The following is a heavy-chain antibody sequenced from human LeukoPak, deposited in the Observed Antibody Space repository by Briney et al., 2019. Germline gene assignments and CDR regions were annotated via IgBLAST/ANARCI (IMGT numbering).Heavy chain of an antibody. D-gene: IGHD4-17*01. CDR2: IYWDGDK. J-gene: IGHJ3*01. V-gene: IGHV2-5*02. CDR3: AHSGTVTSPHDAFDV. CDR1: GFSLSSSGVG. Sequence: SGPTLVKPTQTLTLTCTFSGFSLSSSGVGVGWIRQPPGKALEWLALIYWDGDKRYSPSLKSRLTITKDTSKNQVVLTLTNMDPVDTGTYYCAHSGTVTSPHDAFDVWGQGTMVTVSS.